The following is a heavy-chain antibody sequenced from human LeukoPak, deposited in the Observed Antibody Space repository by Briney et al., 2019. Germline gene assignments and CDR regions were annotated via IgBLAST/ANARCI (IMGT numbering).Heavy chain of an antibody. CDR3: ARVEQGRDSRSYYMDV. CDR1: GFTFSSYW. D-gene: IGHD5-24*01. J-gene: IGHJ6*03. V-gene: IGHV3-48*04. CDR2: ISSSGSTI. Sequence: GGSLRLSCAASGFTFSSYWMSWVRQAPGKGLEWVSYISSSGSTIYYADSVKGRFTISRDNAKNSLYLQMNSLRAEDTAVYYCARVEQGRDSRSYYMDVWGKGTTVTVSS.